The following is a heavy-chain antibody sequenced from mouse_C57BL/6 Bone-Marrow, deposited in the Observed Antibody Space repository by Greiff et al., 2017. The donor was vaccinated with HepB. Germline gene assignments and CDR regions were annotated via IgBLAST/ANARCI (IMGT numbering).Heavy chain of an antibody. CDR3: APHYYGSSPHWYFDV. J-gene: IGHJ1*03. CDR2: IYPGDGDT. V-gene: IGHV1-80*01. CDR1: GYAFSSYW. Sequence: VQVVESGAELVKPGASVKISCKASGYAFSSYWMNWVKQRPGKGLEWIGQIYPGDGDTNYNGKFKGKATLTADKSSSTAYMQLSSLTSEDSAVYFCAPHYYGSSPHWYFDVWGTGTTVTVSS. D-gene: IGHD1-1*01.